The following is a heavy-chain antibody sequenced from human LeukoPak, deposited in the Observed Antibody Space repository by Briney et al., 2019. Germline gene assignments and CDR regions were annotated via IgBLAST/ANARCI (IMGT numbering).Heavy chain of an antibody. CDR3: ATSYYYDSSGPLAFDI. CDR2: MNPNSGNT. V-gene: IGHV1-8*03. Sequence: GASVKVSCKASGYTFTSYDINWVRQATGQGLEWMGWMNPNSGNTGYAQKFQGRVTITRNTSISTAYMELSSLRSEDTAVYYCATSYYYDSSGPLAFDIWGQGTMVTVSS. D-gene: IGHD3-22*01. CDR1: GYTFTSYD. J-gene: IGHJ3*02.